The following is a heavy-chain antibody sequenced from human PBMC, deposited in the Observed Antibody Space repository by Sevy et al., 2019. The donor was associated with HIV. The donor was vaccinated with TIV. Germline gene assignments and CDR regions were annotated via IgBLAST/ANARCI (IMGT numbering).Heavy chain of an antibody. Sequence: GGSLRLSCAASGFTFSNGWMSWVRQAPGKGLEWVGRIKSKTDGGTTDYAAPMKGRFTFSTDDSKNTVYLQMNSLKSEDTAVYYCAAEGLYCSGSTCYTEGFDDWGQGPLVTVSS. J-gene: IGHJ4*02. V-gene: IGHV3-15*01. CDR1: GFTFSNGW. D-gene: IGHD2-15*01. CDR3: AAEGLYCSGSTCYTEGFDD. CDR2: IKSKTDGGTT.